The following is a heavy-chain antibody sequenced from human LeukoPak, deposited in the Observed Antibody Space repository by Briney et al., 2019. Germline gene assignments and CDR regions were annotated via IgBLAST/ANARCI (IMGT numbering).Heavy chain of an antibody. CDR3: ARVGDHYHWYLDV. CDR1: GFSVSTNY. Sequence: PGGSLRLSCEGSGFSVSTNYMNWVRQAPGKGLEWVSILYSGGSTYYADSVKGRFTVSRDSSKSTLYLHMNSLRAEDTAVYYCARVGDHYHWYLDVWGRGTLVTASS. CDR2: LYSGGST. J-gene: IGHJ2*01. D-gene: IGHD3-10*01. V-gene: IGHV3-53*01.